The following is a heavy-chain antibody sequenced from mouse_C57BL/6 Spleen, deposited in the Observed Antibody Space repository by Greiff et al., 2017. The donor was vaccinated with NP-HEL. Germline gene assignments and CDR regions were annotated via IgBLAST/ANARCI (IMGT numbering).Heavy chain of an antibody. Sequence: EVKVVESGGGLVKPGGSLKLSCAASGFTFSSYTMSWVRQTPETRLEWVATISGGGGNTYSPDSVKGRFTLSSDNAKNTLYLQMSSLRAEDTALYYCARAVYYDYGDYFDYWGQGTTLTVSS. CDR1: GFTFSSYT. J-gene: IGHJ2*01. CDR3: ARAVYYDYGDYFDY. D-gene: IGHD2-4*01. V-gene: IGHV5-9*01. CDR2: ISGGGGNT.